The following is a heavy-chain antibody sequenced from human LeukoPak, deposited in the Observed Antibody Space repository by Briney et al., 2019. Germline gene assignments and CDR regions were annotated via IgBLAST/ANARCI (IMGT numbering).Heavy chain of an antibody. CDR3: ARGGNSKVFDY. D-gene: IGHD4-23*01. CDR1: GGTFSSYA. J-gene: IGHJ4*02. Sequence: SVKVSCKASGGTFSSYAISWVRQAPGQGLEWMGRIIPIFGIANYAQKFQGRVTITADKSTSTAYVELSSLRSEDTAVYYCARGGNSKVFDYWGQGTLVTVSS. CDR2: IIPIFGIA. V-gene: IGHV1-69*04.